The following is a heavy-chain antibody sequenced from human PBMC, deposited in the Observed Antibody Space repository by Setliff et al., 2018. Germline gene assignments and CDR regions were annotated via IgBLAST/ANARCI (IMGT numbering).Heavy chain of an antibody. V-gene: IGHV3-48*01. J-gene: IGHJ4*02. D-gene: IGHD7-27*01. CDR3: VRDLHWGFDY. Sequence: PGGSLRLSCAASGFTFSSYSMNWVRQAPGKGLEWLSNIRSDGATTSYADSVKGRFTISRDNVKNSLFLQMNSLRAEDTAVYYCVRDLHWGFDYWGLGTLVTVSS. CDR1: GFTFSSYS. CDR2: IRSDGATT.